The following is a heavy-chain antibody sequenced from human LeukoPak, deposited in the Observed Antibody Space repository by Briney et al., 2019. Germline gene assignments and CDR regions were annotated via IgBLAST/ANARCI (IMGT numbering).Heavy chain of an antibody. D-gene: IGHD2-8*01. CDR3: AREDALDY. Sequence: GGSLRLSCAASGFTFSSYWMSWVRQAPGKGLEWVSVITPGGSTYYADSVKGRFTISRDNSKNTVYLQMKSLRVEDTAVYYCAREDALDYWGQGTLVTVSS. V-gene: IGHV3-53*01. CDR1: GFTFSSYW. J-gene: IGHJ4*02. CDR2: ITPGGST.